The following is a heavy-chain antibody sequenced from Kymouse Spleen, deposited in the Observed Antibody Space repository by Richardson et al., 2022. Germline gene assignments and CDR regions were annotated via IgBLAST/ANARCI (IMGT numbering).Heavy chain of an antibody. J-gene: IGHJ5*02. V-gene: IGHV3-23*04. CDR3: AKVDYGSGSYYPNWFDP. Sequence: EVQLVESGGGLVQPGGSLRLSCAASGFTFSSYAMSWVRQAPGKGLEWVSAISGSGGSTYYADSVKGRFTISRDNSKNTLYLQMNSLRAEDTAVYYCAKVDYGSGSYYPNWFDPWGQGTLVTVSS. CDR2: ISGSGGST. D-gene: IGHD3-10*01. CDR1: GFTFSSYA.